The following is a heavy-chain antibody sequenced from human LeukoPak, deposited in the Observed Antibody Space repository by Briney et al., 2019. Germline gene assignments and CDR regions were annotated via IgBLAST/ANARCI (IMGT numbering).Heavy chain of an antibody. J-gene: IGHJ3*02. D-gene: IGHD3-22*01. CDR3: ARGAYYYASSGYFTFHI. V-gene: IGHV4-4*07. CDR1: GGSISSYY. CDR2: IYTSGST. Sequence: SETLSLTCTVSGGSISSYYWSRIRQPPGKGLEWIVRIYTSGSTNYNPSLKSRVTMSVDTSKNQFSLKLSSVTAADTAVYYCARGAYYYASSGYFTFHIWGQGTMVTVSS.